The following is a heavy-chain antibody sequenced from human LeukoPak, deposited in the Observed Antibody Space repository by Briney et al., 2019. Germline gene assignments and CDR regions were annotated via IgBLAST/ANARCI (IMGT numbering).Heavy chain of an antibody. Sequence: GGSLRLSCAASGFTFSSYSMNWVRQAPGKGLEWVSYISSSSSTIYYADSVKGRFTISRDNAKNSLYLQMNSLRAEDTAVYYCARDRYCSGGSCYSRLDPWGQGTLVTVSS. J-gene: IGHJ5*02. V-gene: IGHV3-48*04. CDR1: GFTFSSYS. CDR2: ISSSSSTI. CDR3: ARDRYCSGGSCYSRLDP. D-gene: IGHD2-15*01.